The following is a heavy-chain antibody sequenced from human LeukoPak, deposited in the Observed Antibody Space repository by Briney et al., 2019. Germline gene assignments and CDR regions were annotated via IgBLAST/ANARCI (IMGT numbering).Heavy chain of an antibody. D-gene: IGHD6-13*01. CDR1: GYTFTGYY. CDR3: ASPPLIGAAAGEMYYYYMDV. V-gene: IGHV1-2*02. Sequence: ASVKVSCKASGYTFTGYYMHWVRQAPGQGLEWMGWINPNSGGTNYAQKFQGRVTITADKSTSTAYMELSSLRSEDTAVYYCASPPLIGAAAGEMYYYYMDVWGKGTTVTVSS. J-gene: IGHJ6*03. CDR2: INPNSGGT.